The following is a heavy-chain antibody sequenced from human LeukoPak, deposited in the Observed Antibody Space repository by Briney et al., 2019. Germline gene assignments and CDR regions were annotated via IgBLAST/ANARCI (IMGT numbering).Heavy chain of an antibody. V-gene: IGHV4-59*12. D-gene: IGHD3-10*01. J-gene: IGHJ3*02. CDR2: IYYSGST. CDR1: GGSISRYY. CDR3: ARTEITVPRRPRGFDI. Sequence: SETLSLTCIVSGGSISRYYWNWIRQPPGKGLEWIGYIYYSGSTNYNPSLKSRVTISIDTSKNQLSLKLNSVTAADTAVYYCARTEITVPRRPRGFDIWGQGTMVSVSS.